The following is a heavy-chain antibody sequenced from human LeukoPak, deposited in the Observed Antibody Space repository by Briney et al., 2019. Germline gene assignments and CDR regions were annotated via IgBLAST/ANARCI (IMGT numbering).Heavy chain of an antibody. Sequence: GRSLRLSCAASGFTFSSYAMHWVRQAPGKGLEWVAVISYDGSNKYYADSVKGRFTISRDNSKNTLYLQMNSLRAEDTAVYYCAKERYDILTGYYNYYYGMDVWGQGTTVTVSS. CDR3: AKERYDILTGYYNYYYGMDV. D-gene: IGHD3-9*01. V-gene: IGHV3-30*18. CDR2: ISYDGSNK. CDR1: GFTFSSYA. J-gene: IGHJ6*02.